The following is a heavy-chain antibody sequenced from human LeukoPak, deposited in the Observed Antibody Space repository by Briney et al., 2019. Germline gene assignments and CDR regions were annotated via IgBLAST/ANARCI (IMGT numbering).Heavy chain of an antibody. CDR2: IRYDGSNK. J-gene: IGHJ4*02. V-gene: IGHV3-30*02. CDR1: GFTFSNYG. CDR3: AKDARGSYYGPYYFDY. Sequence: GGSLRLSCAASGFTFSNYGMQRVRHAPGKGLEWVAFIRYDGSNKYYADSVKGRFTVSRDNSKNTLYLQMNSLRPEDTAVYYCAKDARGSYYGPYYFDYWGQGTLVTVSS. D-gene: IGHD3-10*01.